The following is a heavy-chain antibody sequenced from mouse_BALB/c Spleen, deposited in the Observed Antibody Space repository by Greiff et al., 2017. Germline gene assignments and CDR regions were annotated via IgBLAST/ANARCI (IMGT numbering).Heavy chain of an antibody. CDR1: GFTFSSYT. Sequence: EVMLVESGGGLVKPGGSLKLSCAASGFTFSSYTMSWVRQTPEKRLEWVATISSDGSYTYYPDSVKGRFTISRDNAKNTLYLQMSSLKSEDTAMYYCTREQTGFDYWGQGTTLTVSS. CDR3: TREQTGFDY. CDR2: ISSDGSYT. V-gene: IGHV5-6-4*01. D-gene: IGHD4-1*01. J-gene: IGHJ2*01.